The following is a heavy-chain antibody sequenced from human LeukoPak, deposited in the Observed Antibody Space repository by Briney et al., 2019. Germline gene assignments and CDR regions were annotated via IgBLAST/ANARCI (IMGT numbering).Heavy chain of an antibody. CDR3: AREDSGNAFDP. V-gene: IGHV4-34*01. CDR2: INHSGST. J-gene: IGHJ5*02. Sequence: SETLSLTCAVYGGSFSGYYWSWIRQPPGKGLEWIGEINHSGSTNYNPSLKSRVIISVDTSKNQFSLKLSSVTAADTAVYYCAREDSGNAFDPWGQGTLVTVSS. CDR1: GGSFSGYY. D-gene: IGHD4-23*01.